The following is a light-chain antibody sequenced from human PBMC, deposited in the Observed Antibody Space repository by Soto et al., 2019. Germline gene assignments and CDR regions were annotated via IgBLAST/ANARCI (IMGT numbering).Light chain of an antibody. CDR3: QQYGSSPRT. CDR1: QSVSSN. V-gene: IGKV3-20*01. J-gene: IGKJ3*01. CDR2: GAS. Sequence: TQTPATLSVSPEERSTLSCRASQSVSSNLAWYQQKPGQAPRLLIYGASTRATGIPDRFGGSGSGTDFTLTISRLEPEDFAVYYCQQYGSSPRTFGPGTKVDI.